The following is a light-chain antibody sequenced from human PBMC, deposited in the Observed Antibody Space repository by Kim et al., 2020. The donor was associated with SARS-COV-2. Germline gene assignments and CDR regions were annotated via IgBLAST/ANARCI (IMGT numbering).Light chain of an antibody. J-gene: IGKJ4*01. V-gene: IGKV3-11*01. CDR1: PSVSSH. Sequence: LSPGERSTLSGRAGPSVSSHLAWYQQKPGQAPRLLIYGASKRVTGIPARFSGSGSGTDFTLTISSLEPEDFAVYYCQQRVSWPRAFGGGTKVDIK. CDR2: GAS. CDR3: QQRVSWPRA.